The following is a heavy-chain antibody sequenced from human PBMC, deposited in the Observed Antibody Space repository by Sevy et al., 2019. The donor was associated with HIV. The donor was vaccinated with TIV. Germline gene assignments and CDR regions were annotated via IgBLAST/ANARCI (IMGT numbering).Heavy chain of an antibody. V-gene: IGHV1-46*01. CDR3: AREGPMQGETYYVDGFDL. D-gene: IGHD1-26*01. CDR1: GYSLSNYY. Sequence: ASVKVSCKASGYSLSNYYMQCVRQAPGQGLEWMGIFNPSGDRTIYAQKFQGRVTMTRDTSTNTVYMELSSLRSEDTAVYYCAREGPMQGETYYVDGFDLWGQGTLVTVSS. CDR2: FNPSGDRT. J-gene: IGHJ4*02.